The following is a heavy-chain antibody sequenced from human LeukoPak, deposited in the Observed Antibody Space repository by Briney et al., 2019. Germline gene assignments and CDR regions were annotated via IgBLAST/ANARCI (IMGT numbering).Heavy chain of an antibody. Sequence: SETLSLTCTVSGGSISSSSYYWGWIRQPPGKGLEWIGSISYSGSTYYNPSLKSRVTISVDTSKNQFSLKLSSVTAADTAVYYCASYCSTTSCLRRAFDIWAKGQWSPSLQ. CDR1: GGSISSSSYY. CDR3: ASYCSTTSCLRRAFDI. CDR2: ISYSGST. V-gene: IGHV4-39*01. J-gene: IGHJ3*02. D-gene: IGHD2-2*01.